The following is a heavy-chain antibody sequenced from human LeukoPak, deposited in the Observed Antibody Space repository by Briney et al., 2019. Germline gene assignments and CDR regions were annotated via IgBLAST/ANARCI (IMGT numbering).Heavy chain of an antibody. CDR3: ARGAYGDK. Sequence: ASVKVSCKASGYTLTSYGINWMRQAPGQGLEWMGWISTQSGNTNYAQKVQGRLTLTTDRSTNTAYMELRSLRSDGTAVYYCARGAYGDKWGRGTMVTVSS. CDR1: GYTLTSYG. J-gene: IGHJ4*02. V-gene: IGHV1-18*01. CDR2: ISTQSGNT. D-gene: IGHD4-17*01.